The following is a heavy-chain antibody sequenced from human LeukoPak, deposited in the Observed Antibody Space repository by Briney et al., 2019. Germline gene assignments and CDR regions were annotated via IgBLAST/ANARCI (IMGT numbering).Heavy chain of an antibody. D-gene: IGHD3/OR15-3a*01. CDR1: GFTFSTYA. V-gene: IGHV3-23*01. J-gene: IGHJ4*02. Sequence: GGSLRLSCAASGFTFSTYAMSWVPQAPGKGLEWVSAISGGGGSTYYADSVQARFTISRDNSKNTLYLQMNSLRAEDTAVYYCAKGTGYYVYFFDYWGQGTLVTVSS. CDR2: ISGGGGST. CDR3: AKGTGYYVYFFDY.